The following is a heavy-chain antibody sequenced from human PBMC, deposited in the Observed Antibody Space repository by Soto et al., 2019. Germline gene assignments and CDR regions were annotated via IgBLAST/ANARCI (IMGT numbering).Heavy chain of an antibody. CDR2: ISPESHYI. CDR1: GFTLSSYS. V-gene: IGHV3-21*06. D-gene: IGHD1-1*01. CDR3: AREIPIQRPNYFDR. J-gene: IGHJ4*02. Sequence: GGSLRLSCAASGFTLSSYSMIWVRQAPGKGLEWVSAISPESHYIYYGDSVKGRFTTSRDNAKNSLVLQMSSLRVEDTAVYYCAREIPIQRPNYFDRWGQGTLVTVSS.